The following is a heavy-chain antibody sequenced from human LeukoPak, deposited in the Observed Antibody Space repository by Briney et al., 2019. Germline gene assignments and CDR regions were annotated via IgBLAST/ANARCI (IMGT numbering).Heavy chain of an antibody. J-gene: IGHJ4*02. V-gene: IGHV3-23*01. Sequence: GGSLRLSCEASGFTFGSYAMYWVRQAPGKGLEWVAGIFGSGGSAHYADSVKGRFAISRDNSKNTVYLQINNLRVEDTAVYYCGKTTTGYSSGQKPAWPVDYWGQGTLVTVSS. D-gene: IGHD6-19*01. CDR1: GFTFGSYA. CDR3: GKTTTGYSSGQKPAWPVDY. CDR2: IFGSGGSA.